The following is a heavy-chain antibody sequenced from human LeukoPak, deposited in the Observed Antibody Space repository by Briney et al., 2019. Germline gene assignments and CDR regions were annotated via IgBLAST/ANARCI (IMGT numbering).Heavy chain of an antibody. CDR1: GGSISSRSHY. CDR2: IYYSGST. J-gene: IGHJ3*02. D-gene: IGHD3-10*01. V-gene: IGHV4-39*01. Sequence: SETLSLTCTVSGGSISSRSHYWGWLRQPPGTGLEWIGNIYYSGSTYYNPSLKSRVTISVDTSNNQFSLKLRSVTSADTAVYYCARRFSSGPDDAFEMWGQGTMVTVSS. CDR3: ARRFSSGPDDAFEM.